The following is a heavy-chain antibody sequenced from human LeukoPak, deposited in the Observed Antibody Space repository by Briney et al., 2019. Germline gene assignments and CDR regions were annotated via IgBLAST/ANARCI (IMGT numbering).Heavy chain of an antibody. Sequence: SETLSLTCTVSGGSISSYYWSWIRQPPGKGLEWIGEINHSGSTNYNPSLKSRVTISVDTSKNQFSLKLSSVTAADTAVYYCASDTGAGGYSYGYVYWGQGTLVTVSS. CDR3: ASDTGAGGYSYGYVY. J-gene: IGHJ4*02. CDR1: GGSISSYY. CDR2: INHSGST. D-gene: IGHD5-18*01. V-gene: IGHV4-34*01.